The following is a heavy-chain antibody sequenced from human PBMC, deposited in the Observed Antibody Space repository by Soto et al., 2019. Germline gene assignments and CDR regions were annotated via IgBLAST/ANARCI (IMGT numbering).Heavy chain of an antibody. CDR3: ARESLGYCSTSNCYKVDY. D-gene: IGHD2-2*02. J-gene: IGHJ4*02. CDR2: ISSSSSYI. V-gene: IGHV3-21*01. CDR1: GFTFSSYS. Sequence: GGSLRLSCAASGFTFSSYSMNWVRQAPGKGLEWVSSISSSSSYIYYADSVKGRFTISRYNAKNSLYLQMNSLRAEDTAVYYCARESLGYCSTSNCYKVDYWGQGTLVTVSS.